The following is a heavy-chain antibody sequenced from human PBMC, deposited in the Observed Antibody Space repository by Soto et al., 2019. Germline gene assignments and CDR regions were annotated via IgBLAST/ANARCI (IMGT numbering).Heavy chain of an antibody. CDR2: IIPTLGTP. CDR1: GGIFSNFA. D-gene: IGHD2-21*01. Sequence: QVQLVQSGAEVKKPGSSVKVSCKASGGIFSNFAFNWMRQAPGQGLEWMGGIIPTLGTPHYAQKFLGRVTITADESTRTVHMEMSSLTVDDTAVYYCARVVLGAYDSWGQGTLVIVSS. J-gene: IGHJ4*02. V-gene: IGHV1-69*01. CDR3: ARVVLGAYDS.